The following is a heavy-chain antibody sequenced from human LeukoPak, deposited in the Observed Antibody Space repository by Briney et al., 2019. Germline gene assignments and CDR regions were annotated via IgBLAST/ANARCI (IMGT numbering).Heavy chain of an antibody. CDR2: IYYSGST. Sequence: SQTLSLTCAVSGVSISSGSYSWSWIRQPPGKGLEWIGYIYYSGSTNYNPSLKSRVTISLDTSKNQFSLKLSSVTAADTAVYYCARAILSGYPDSWGQGTLVIVFS. J-gene: IGHJ4*02. V-gene: IGHV4-30-4*07. D-gene: IGHD3-3*01. CDR1: GVSISSGSYS. CDR3: ARAILSGYPDS.